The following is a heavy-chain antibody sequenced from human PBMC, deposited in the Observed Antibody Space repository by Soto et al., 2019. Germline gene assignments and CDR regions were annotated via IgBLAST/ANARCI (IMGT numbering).Heavy chain of an antibody. Sequence: LRLSCAASGFTCSSYDMSWVRQAPGKGLEWVSTILVGGSTHYPDSVKGRFTISRDNSKNTVFLQMHSLTAGDTAVYYCAKATATGGGAFDIRGQGTMVTVSS. J-gene: IGHJ3*02. CDR3: AKATATGGGAFDI. D-gene: IGHD2-8*02. V-gene: IGHV3-23*01. CDR1: GFTCSSYD. CDR2: ILVGGST.